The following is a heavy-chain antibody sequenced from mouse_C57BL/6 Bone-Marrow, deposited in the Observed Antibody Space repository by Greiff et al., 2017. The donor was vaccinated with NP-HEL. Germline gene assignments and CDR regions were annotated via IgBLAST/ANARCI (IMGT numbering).Heavy chain of an antibody. D-gene: IGHD1-1*01. V-gene: IGHV7-3*01. CDR2: IRNKANGYTT. CDR1: GFTFTDYY. Sequence: EVQVVESGGGLVQPGGSLSLSCAASGFTFTDYYMSWVRQPPGKALEWLGFIRNKANGYTTEYSASVKGRFPISRDNSQSILYLQMNALRAEDSATYYGARNYYGSAWFAYWGQGTLVTVSA. J-gene: IGHJ3*01. CDR3: ARNYYGSAWFAY.